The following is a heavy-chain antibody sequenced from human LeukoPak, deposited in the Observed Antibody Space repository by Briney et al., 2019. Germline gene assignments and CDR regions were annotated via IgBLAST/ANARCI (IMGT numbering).Heavy chain of an antibody. CDR2: ISWNSGSI. CDR1: GFTFDDYA. D-gene: IGHD1/OR15-1a*01. Sequence: GRSLRLSCAASGFTFDDYAMHWVRQAPGKGLEWVSGISWNSGSIGYADSVKGRFTISRDNAKNSLYLQMNSLRAEDTALYYCAKNNGQNLFDPWGQGTLVTVSS. CDR3: AKNNGQNLFDP. V-gene: IGHV3-9*01. J-gene: IGHJ5*02.